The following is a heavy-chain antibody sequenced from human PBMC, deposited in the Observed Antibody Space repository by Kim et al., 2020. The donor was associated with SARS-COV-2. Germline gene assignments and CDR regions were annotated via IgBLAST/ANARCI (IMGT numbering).Heavy chain of an antibody. CDR3: ARSGWELSKRGY. D-gene: IGHD6-19*01. CDR1: GFTLSTYA. Sequence: GGSLRLSCAASGFTLSTYAMRWVRQAPGKGLECVSVMESDRTIYYRDSVKGRFTISSDDSKNTLYLHMNSLRAEDTAVYYCARSGWELSKRGYWGQGTLVTVSS. CDR2: MESDRTI. V-gene: IGHV3-23*03. J-gene: IGHJ4*02.